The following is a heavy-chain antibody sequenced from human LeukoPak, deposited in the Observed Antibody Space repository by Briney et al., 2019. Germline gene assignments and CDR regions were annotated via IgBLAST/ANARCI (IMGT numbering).Heavy chain of an antibody. Sequence: GGSLRLSCAASGFTVSSNYMSWVRQAPGKGLEWVSVIYSGGSTYYADSVKGRFTISRDNSKNTLYLQMNSPRAEDTAVYYCARDSGTGGKQQLTRFFDYWGQGTLVTVSS. D-gene: IGHD6-13*01. V-gene: IGHV3-66*01. CDR1: GFTVSSNY. J-gene: IGHJ4*02. CDR2: IYSGGST. CDR3: ARDSGTGGKQQLTRFFDY.